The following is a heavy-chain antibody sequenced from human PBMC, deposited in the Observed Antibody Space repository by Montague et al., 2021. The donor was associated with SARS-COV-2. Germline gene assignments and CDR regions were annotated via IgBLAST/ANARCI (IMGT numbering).Heavy chain of an antibody. CDR2: ISGYGDAT. J-gene: IGHJ5*01. D-gene: IGHD2-2*01. CDR3: ARGGRTNVWYGEWFDS. CDR1: GFTFTNYA. V-gene: IGHV3-23*01. Sequence: SLRLSCAASGFTFTNYAMAWVRQAPGRGLEWVSTISGYGDATYYADSAKGRFTISRDNSGDTVYLQIDYVRGEDTAVYFCARGGRTNVWYGEWFDSWGQGALVTVSS.